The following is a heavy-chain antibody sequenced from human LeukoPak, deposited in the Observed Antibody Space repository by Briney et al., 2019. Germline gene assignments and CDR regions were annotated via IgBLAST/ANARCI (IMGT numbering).Heavy chain of an antibody. Sequence: SETLSLTCAVYGGSFSGYYWSWIRQPPGKGLEWIGEINHSGSTNYNPSLKSRVTISVDTSKNQFSQKLSSVTAADTAVYYCARGRYGYCSGGSCYSRGDYYYGMDVWGKGTTVTVSS. CDR3: ARGRYGYCSGGSCYSRGDYYYGMDV. V-gene: IGHV4-34*01. J-gene: IGHJ6*04. CDR1: GGSFSGYY. CDR2: INHSGST. D-gene: IGHD2-15*01.